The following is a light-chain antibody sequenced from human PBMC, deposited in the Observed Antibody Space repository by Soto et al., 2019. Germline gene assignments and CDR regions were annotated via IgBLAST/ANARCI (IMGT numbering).Light chain of an antibody. CDR3: LQDYNDPLT. CDR1: QGVGHD. V-gene: IGKV1-6*01. J-gene: IGKJ4*01. Sequence: AIQLTQSPFSLSASVGDTVPITCRARQGVGHDLAWYRQRPGKAPQLVIYAGSKSHSGVSSRFSGSGSGTDFVLTIRDLQPDDLATYFCLQDYNDPLTVGGGTKLEI. CDR2: AGS.